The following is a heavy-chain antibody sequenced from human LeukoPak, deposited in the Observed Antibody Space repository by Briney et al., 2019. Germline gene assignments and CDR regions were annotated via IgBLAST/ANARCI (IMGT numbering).Heavy chain of an antibody. Sequence: SVKVSCKASGGTFSSYAISWVRQAPGQGLEWMGGIIPIFGTANYAQKFQGRVTITTDESTSTAYMELSSLRSEDTAVYYCASRIDWSGYPRFDYWGQGTLVTVSS. CDR2: IIPIFGTA. D-gene: IGHD3-3*01. V-gene: IGHV1-69*05. CDR1: GGTFSSYA. CDR3: ASRIDWSGYPRFDY. J-gene: IGHJ4*02.